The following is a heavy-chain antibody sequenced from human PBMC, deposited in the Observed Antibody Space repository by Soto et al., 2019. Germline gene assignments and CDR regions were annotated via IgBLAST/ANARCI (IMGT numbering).Heavy chain of an antibody. V-gene: IGHV1-18*01. J-gene: IGHJ4*02. CDR2: ISAYNGNT. CDR3: ARDGQVPALYYFDY. D-gene: IGHD2-2*01. Sequence: QVQLVQSGAEVKKPGASVKVSCKASGYTFTNYGISWVRQAPGQGLEWMGWISAYNGNTNYAQRLQGRVTLTTDTSTSTAYMELRSLRSDDTALYYCARDGQVPALYYFDYWGQGTLVTVSS. CDR1: GYTFTNYG.